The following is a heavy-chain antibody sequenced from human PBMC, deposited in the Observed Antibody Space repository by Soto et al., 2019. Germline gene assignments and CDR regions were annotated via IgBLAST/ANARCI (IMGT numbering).Heavy chain of an antibody. J-gene: IGHJ4*02. CDR2: ITLSGGTR. V-gene: IGHV3-23*01. CDR3: AKGPLGAVAGTERYFDS. CDR1: GFTFSSYA. Sequence: EVQLLESGGGLVQPGGSLRLSCAPSGFTFSSYAMNWVRQAPGKGLEWVAAITLSGGTRYYTDSVKGRFTISRDNSKNTLYLQMNILRAEDTAIYYCAKGPLGAVAGTERYFDSWGQGTLVTVSS. D-gene: IGHD6-19*01.